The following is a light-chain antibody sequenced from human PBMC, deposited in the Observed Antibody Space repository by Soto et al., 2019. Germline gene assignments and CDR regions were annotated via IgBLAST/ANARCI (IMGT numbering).Light chain of an antibody. CDR2: AAS. CDR1: QGIDNH. CDR3: QQYDILPIT. V-gene: IGKV1-33*01. Sequence: DIQMSQSPSSLSASVGDRVTITCRASQGIDNHLAWFQQKPGKAPNLLIYAASTLQSGVPSRFSGSGSGTHFTFTISSLQTEDIGTYYCQQYDILPITFGRGTRLEI. J-gene: IGKJ5*01.